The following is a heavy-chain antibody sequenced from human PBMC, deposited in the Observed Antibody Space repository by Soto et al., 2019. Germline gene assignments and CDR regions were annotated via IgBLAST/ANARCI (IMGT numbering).Heavy chain of an antibody. V-gene: IGHV3-23*01. Sequence: EVQLLESGVGVVQPGGSLRLSCAASGFTLSNYGMNWVLQAPGKGLEWVSGISGSDGSTYYADSVKGRFTISRDNSKNTLYLQMNTLRAEDTAVYYCAKDKYSDWGQGTLVTVS. CDR1: GFTLSNYG. CDR3: AKDKYSD. D-gene: IGHD2-15*01. J-gene: IGHJ4*02. CDR2: ISGSDGST.